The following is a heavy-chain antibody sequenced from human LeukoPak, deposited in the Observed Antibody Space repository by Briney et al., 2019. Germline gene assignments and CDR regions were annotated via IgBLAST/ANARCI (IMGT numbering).Heavy chain of an antibody. CDR1: GATFNTHA. CDR3: ARGGPGRDGYNLDY. J-gene: IGHJ4*02. V-gene: IGHV1-69*05. CDR2: IIAGLHTT. Sequence: SVTVSCTFSGATFNTHAISWLRQAPGQGLRWRGGIIAGLHTTRLAQKFQGRVTFTTDESTSTAYMELTSLTSDDSAVYFCARGGPGRDGYNLDYWGQGTLVTVSS. D-gene: IGHD5-24*01.